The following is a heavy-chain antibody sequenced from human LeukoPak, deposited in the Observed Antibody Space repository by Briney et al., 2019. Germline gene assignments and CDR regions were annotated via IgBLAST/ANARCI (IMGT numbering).Heavy chain of an antibody. Sequence: GRSLRLSCAASGFTFSDYYMSWIRQAPGEGLEWVSYISSSGSTIYYADSVQGRFTISRDNAKNSLYLQINSLRDEDTAVYYCARAITYYYDSSGYYREGLGGQGTLVTVSS. CDR3: ARAITYYYDSSGYYREGL. CDR1: GFTFSDYY. V-gene: IGHV3-11*04. J-gene: IGHJ4*02. CDR2: ISSSGSTI. D-gene: IGHD3-22*01.